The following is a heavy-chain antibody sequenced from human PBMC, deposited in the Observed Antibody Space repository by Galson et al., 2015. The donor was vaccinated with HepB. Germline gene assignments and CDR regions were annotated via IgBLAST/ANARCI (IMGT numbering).Heavy chain of an antibody. D-gene: IGHD3-16*02. CDR2: IYNSGST. Sequence: TLSLTCTVSGGSISSGGYYWSWIRQHPGKGLEWIGYIYNSGSTYYNPSLRSRVTISVDTSKNQFSLKLTSVTAADTAVYYCARSGSYRNVGDYWGQGTLVTVSS. CDR1: GGSISSGGYY. V-gene: IGHV4-31*03. J-gene: IGHJ4*02. CDR3: ARSGSYRNVGDY.